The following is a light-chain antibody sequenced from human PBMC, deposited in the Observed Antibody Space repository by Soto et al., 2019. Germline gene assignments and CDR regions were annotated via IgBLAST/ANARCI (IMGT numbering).Light chain of an antibody. Sequence: QSVLTQPPSVTGAPGQRVTISCTGSSSNIGAGYDVHWYQQLPGTAPKLLIYGNSNRPSGVPDRFSGSKSGTSASLAITGLQSEDEAYYYCQSYDTSLSGVVFGGGTTLTVL. CDR2: GNS. J-gene: IGLJ2*01. CDR1: SSNIGAGYD. V-gene: IGLV1-40*01. CDR3: QSYDTSLSGVV.